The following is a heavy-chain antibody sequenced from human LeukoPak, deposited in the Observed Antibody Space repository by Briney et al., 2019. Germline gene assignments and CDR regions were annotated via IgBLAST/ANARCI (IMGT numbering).Heavy chain of an antibody. V-gene: IGHV4-38-2*01. CDR1: GYSISRGYY. Sequence: SETLSLTCAVSGYSISRGYYWAWVRPPPGKGRGWSGVIYHSGSTYYNPSLKSRVTISADTSKNQFSLKLSSVTAADTAVYYCARLNRHSSSWYAIGYYFDYWGQGTLVTVSS. J-gene: IGHJ4*02. CDR2: IYHSGST. D-gene: IGHD6-13*01. CDR3: ARLNRHSSSWYAIGYYFDY.